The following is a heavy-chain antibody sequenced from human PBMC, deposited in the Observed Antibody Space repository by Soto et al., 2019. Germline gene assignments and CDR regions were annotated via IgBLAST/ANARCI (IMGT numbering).Heavy chain of an antibody. CDR2: IRSKSNSYAT. Sequence: EVHLVESGGGLVQPGGSQKLSCAASGLTFSRSSMQWVRQVSGKALEWVARIRSKSNSYATAYAASVKGRFTISRDDSKNTAYLQMNSLKTEDTAVYYCTRHYYDSSGYYYHFDYWGQGTLVTVSS. D-gene: IGHD3-22*01. CDR3: TRHYYDSSGYYYHFDY. V-gene: IGHV3-73*02. J-gene: IGHJ4*02. CDR1: GLTFSRSS.